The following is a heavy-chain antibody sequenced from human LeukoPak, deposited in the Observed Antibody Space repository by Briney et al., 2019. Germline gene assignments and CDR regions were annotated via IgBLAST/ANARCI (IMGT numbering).Heavy chain of an antibody. CDR3: ARTAGSGWLSY. Sequence: SVKVSCKASGGTFSSYAISWVRQAPGQGPEWMGRIIPILGIANYAQKFQGRVTITADKSTSTAYMELSSLRSEDTAVYYCARTAGSGWLSYWGQGTLVTVSS. V-gene: IGHV1-69*04. CDR2: IIPILGIA. CDR1: GGTFSSYA. D-gene: IGHD6-19*01. J-gene: IGHJ4*02.